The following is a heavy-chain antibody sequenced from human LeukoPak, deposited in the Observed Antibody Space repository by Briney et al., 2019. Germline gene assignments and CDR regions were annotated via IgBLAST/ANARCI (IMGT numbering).Heavy chain of an antibody. CDR1: GYTFGSYY. V-gene: IGHV1-46*01. CDR3: ARSMIVEGRYYFDY. J-gene: IGHJ4*02. Sequence: ASVKVSCKASGYTFGSYYLHWVRQAPGQGLEWMGIINPSDGSASYAQKFQGRVTMTRDTSTSAVYMEVSSLRSEDTVVYYCARSMIVEGRYYFDYWGQGTLATVSS. D-gene: IGHD5/OR15-5a*01. CDR2: INPSDGSA.